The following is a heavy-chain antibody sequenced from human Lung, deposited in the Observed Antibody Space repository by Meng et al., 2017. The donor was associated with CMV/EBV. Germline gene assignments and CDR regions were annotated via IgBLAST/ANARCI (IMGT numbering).Heavy chain of an antibody. CDR2: ISGSSRGT. CDR1: GFTFSTYV. J-gene: IGHJ3*02. V-gene: IGHV3-23*01. D-gene: IGHD2-2*01. Sequence: SXAATGFTFSTYVMTWVHQAPGKGLEWVSSISGSSRGTYFADSVKGRFTTSRDNSKKMLYVQMNSLRVDDTAIYYCARGRVSAAYDAFDIWGQGXMVTVSS. CDR3: ARGRVSAAYDAFDI.